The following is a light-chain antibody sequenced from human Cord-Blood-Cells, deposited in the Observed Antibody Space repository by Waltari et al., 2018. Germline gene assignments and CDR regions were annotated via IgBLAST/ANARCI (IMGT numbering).Light chain of an antibody. Sequence: DIQMTPSPSSLSASVGDRVTIPCRASQSISSYLNWYQQKPGKAPKLLIYAASSLQSGVPSRFSGSGSGTDFTLTISSLQPEDFATYYCQQSYSTPPWTFGQGTKGEIK. CDR1: QSISSY. V-gene: IGKV1-39*01. CDR3: QQSYSTPPWT. J-gene: IGKJ1*01. CDR2: AAS.